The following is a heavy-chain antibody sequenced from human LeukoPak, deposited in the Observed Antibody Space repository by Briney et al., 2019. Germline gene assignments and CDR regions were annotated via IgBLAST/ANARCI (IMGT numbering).Heavy chain of an antibody. CDR2: ISHDGNNK. V-gene: IGHV3-30*03. CDR1: GFTFSKYG. Sequence: GGSLRLSCAASGFTFSKYGMHWVRQAPGKGVEWVAVISHDGNNKYYADSVKGRFTISRDNSMNTLYLQMNSLRTEDTAVYYCAREARTDDAFDIWGQGTMVTVSS. CDR3: AREARTDDAFDI. J-gene: IGHJ3*02.